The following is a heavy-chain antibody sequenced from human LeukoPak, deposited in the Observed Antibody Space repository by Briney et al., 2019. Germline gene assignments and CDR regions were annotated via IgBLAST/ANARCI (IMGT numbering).Heavy chain of an antibody. J-gene: IGHJ4*02. CDR2: ISSSSSYI. CDR1: GFTFNSYA. D-gene: IGHD5-12*01. Sequence: PGGSLRLSCAASGFTFNSYALHWVRQAPGKGLEWVSSISSSSSYIYYADSVKGRFTISRDNAKNSLYLQMNSLRAEDTAVYYCARARGFRPLYYFDYWGQGTLVTVSS. CDR3: ARARGFRPLYYFDY. V-gene: IGHV3-21*01.